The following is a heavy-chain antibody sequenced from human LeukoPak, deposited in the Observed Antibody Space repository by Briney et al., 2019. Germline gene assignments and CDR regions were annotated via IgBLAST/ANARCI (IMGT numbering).Heavy chain of an antibody. CDR1: GFTFSSYG. V-gene: IGHV3-30*19. D-gene: IGHD1-26*01. Sequence: QPGGSLRLSCAASGFTFSSYGMHWVRQAPGKGLEWVAVISYDGSNKYYADSVKGRFTISRDDSKNTLYLQMNSLRAEDTAVYYCAKLVGATTNFSFDYWGQGTLVTVSS. CDR3: AKLVGATTNFSFDY. J-gene: IGHJ4*02. CDR2: ISYDGSNK.